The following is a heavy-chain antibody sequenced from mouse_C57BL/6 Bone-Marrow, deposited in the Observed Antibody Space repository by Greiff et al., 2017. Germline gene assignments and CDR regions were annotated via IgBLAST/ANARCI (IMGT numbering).Heavy chain of an antibody. CDR3: ARRDYGKDYYAMDD. D-gene: IGHD1-1*01. Sequence: EVHLVESGGDLVKPGGSLKLSCAASGFTFSSYGMSWVRQTPDKRLEWVATISSGGSYPYYPDSVKGRFTISRDNAKNTQYLQMSSLKSEDTAMYYCARRDYGKDYYAMDDWGQGTSVTVSS. CDR1: GFTFSSYG. CDR2: ISSGGSYP. V-gene: IGHV5-6*01. J-gene: IGHJ4*01.